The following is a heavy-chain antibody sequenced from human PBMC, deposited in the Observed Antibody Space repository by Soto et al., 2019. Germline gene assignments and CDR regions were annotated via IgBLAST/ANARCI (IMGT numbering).Heavy chain of an antibody. D-gene: IGHD1-1*01. J-gene: IGHJ4*02. CDR1: GGSINSDY. V-gene: IGHV4-59*08. CDR3: ARRRDNGGWKVFDY. CDR2: IYNSGST. Sequence: PSETLSLTCAVSGGSINSDYWSWIRQPPGKGLEWIGYIYNSGSTKYNPSLNSRVTISVDTSKNQFSLNLRSVTAADTAVYYCARRRDNGGWKVFDYWGQGTLVTVSS.